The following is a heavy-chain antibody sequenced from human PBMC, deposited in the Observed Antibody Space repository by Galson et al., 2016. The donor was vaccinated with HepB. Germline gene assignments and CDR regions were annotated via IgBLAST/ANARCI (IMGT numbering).Heavy chain of an antibody. J-gene: IGHJ4*02. V-gene: IGHV5-10-1*01. CDR3: ARHYSSSERFDCYY. D-gene: IGHD6-6*01. CDR2: IDPSDSQT. Sequence: QSGAEVKKPGESLRTSCHGSGYSFTTYWISWVRQMPGKGLEWMGRIDPSDSQTNYSPSFQGHVTISGDKSTRAAYLQWSSLKASDTAIYYCARHYSSSERFDCYYWGQGTLVTVSS. CDR1: GYSFTTYW.